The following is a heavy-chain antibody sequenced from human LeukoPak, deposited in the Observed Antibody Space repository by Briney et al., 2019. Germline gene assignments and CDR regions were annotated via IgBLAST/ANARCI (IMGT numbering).Heavy chain of an antibody. CDR2: IYGGGAT. D-gene: IGHD6-13*01. J-gene: IGHJ4*02. CDR1: GFTVSSNY. CDR3: ARDSVRSAGY. V-gene: IGHV3-53*01. Sequence: VGSLRLSCAASGFTVSSNYMNWVRQAPGKGLESGSIIYGGGATYYAESVKGRLTISRDNSKNTLYLQMNSLRAEHTAVYYCARDSVRSAGYWGQGTLVTVSS.